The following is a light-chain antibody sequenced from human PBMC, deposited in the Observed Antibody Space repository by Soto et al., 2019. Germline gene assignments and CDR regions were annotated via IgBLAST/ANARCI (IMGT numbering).Light chain of an antibody. J-gene: IGKJ2*01. V-gene: IGKV1-5*03. CDR1: QGIGSW. CDR3: QQYTSNPT. CDR2: DSS. Sequence: DIQMTQSPSTLSASVGDRVSITCRASQGIGSWLAWYQQEPGKAPKLLVFDSSTLRSGVPSRFSGSGSGTEFTLTISSLQPDYFATYYCQQYTSNPTFGQGTRLEI.